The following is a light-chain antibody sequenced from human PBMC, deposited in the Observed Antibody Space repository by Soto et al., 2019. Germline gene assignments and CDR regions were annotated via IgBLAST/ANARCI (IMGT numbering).Light chain of an antibody. J-gene: IGKJ1*01. CDR3: QQSYSTPWT. CDR2: AAS. Sequence: DIQITQSPYSLSSSVGDRVTITCRASQSLRSFLNWYQQKPGKAPKLLIYAASSLQSGVPSRFSGSGSGTDFTLTISSLQPEDFATYYCQQSYSTPWTFGQGTKVEIK. CDR1: QSLRSF. V-gene: IGKV1-39*01.